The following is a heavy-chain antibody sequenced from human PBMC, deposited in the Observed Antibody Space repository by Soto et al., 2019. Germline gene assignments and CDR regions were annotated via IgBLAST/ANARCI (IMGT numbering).Heavy chain of an antibody. Sequence: QVQLVQSGAEVKKPGSSVNVSCKASGGTFSSYAISWLRQAPGQGLEWMGGIIPVFGTGLYAQKFQGRVTITADNSTNTAYMELSSLRSEDTAVSFCARVGGTGGYTYGLDYWGQGTLVTVSS. J-gene: IGHJ4*02. CDR3: ARVGGTGGYTYGLDY. CDR1: GGTFSSYA. D-gene: IGHD5-18*01. V-gene: IGHV1-69*06. CDR2: IIPVFGTG.